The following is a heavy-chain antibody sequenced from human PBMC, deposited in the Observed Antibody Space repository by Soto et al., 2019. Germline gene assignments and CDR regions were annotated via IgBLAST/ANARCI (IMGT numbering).Heavy chain of an antibody. J-gene: IGHJ4*02. CDR1: GYSFTSYW. D-gene: IGHD3-22*01. V-gene: IGHV1-69*06. Sequence: KISCKGSGYSFTSYWISWVRQAPGQGLEWMGGIIPIFGTANYAQKFQGRVTITADKSTSTAYMELSSLRSEDTAVYYCARNHYYDSSGSHYWGQGTLVTVSS. CDR2: IIPIFGTA. CDR3: ARNHYYDSSGSHY.